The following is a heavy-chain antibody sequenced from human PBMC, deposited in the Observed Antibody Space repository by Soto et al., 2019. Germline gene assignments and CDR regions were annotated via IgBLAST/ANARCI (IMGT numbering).Heavy chain of an antibody. J-gene: IGHJ6*02. V-gene: IGHV4-4*02. CDR2: IYHSGST. Sequence: QVQLQESGPGLVKPSGTLSLTCAVSGGSISSSNWWSWVRQPPGKGLEWIGEIYHSGSTNYNPSLKSLVPISVDTSKNQFPLKLSSVTAADTAVYYCARDTEATVTTRYGMDVWGQGTTVTVSS. D-gene: IGHD4-17*01. CDR3: ARDTEATVTTRYGMDV. CDR1: GGSISSSNW.